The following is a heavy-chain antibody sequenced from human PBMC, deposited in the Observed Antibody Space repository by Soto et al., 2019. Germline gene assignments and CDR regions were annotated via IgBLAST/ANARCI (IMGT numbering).Heavy chain of an antibody. J-gene: IGHJ4*02. D-gene: IGHD2-15*01. CDR3: AKDHLRYCSGGSCYPFDY. CDR1: GFTFSSYG. V-gene: IGHV3-30*18. CDR2: ISYDGSHK. Sequence: GGSLRLSCAASGFTFSSYGMHWVRQAPGKGLEWVAVISYDGSHKYYADSVKGRFTISRDNSKNTLYLQMNSLRAEDTAVYYCAKDHLRYCSGGSCYPFDYWGQGTLVTVSS.